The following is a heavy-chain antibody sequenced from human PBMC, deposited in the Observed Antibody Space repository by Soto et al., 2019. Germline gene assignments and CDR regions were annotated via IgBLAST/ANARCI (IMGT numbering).Heavy chain of an antibody. J-gene: IGHJ4*02. CDR2: INHSGST. D-gene: IGHD5-18*01. CDR3: ARLPRGYNYGFDY. Sequence: SETLSLTCAVYGGSFSGYYWSWIRQPPGKGLEWIGEINHSGSTNYNPSLKSRVTISVDTSKNQFSLKLSSVTAADTAVYYCARLPRGYNYGFDYWGQGTLVTVSS. V-gene: IGHV4-34*01. CDR1: GGSFSGYY.